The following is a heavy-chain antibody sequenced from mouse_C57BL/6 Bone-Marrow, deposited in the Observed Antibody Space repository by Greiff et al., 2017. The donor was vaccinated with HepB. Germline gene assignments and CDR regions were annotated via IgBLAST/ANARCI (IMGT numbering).Heavy chain of an antibody. CDR3: ARIYYDYDSAWFAY. Sequence: EVKLQESGGGLVQPGESLKLSCESNEYEFPSHDMSWVRKTPEKRLELVAAINSDGGSTYYPDTMERRFIISRDNTKKTLYLQMSSLRSEDTALYYCARIYYDYDSAWFAYWGQGTLVTVSA. J-gene: IGHJ3*01. CDR1: EYEFPSHD. D-gene: IGHD2-4*01. V-gene: IGHV5-2*01. CDR2: INSDGGST.